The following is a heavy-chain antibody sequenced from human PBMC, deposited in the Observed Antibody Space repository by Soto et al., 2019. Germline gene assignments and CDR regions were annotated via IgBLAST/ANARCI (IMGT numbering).Heavy chain of an antibody. J-gene: IGHJ3*01. D-gene: IGHD6-19*01. V-gene: IGHV1-69*01. CDR2: IVPLPGTT. Sequence: QVQLVQSGAAVRKPGSSVKVSCKASGGTFTNYAITWVRQAPRQGLEWMGGIVPLPGTTNYAPKFRGRVTISADESTSTAYLELSSLRSEDTAVDYCARGVGCLGGSSCWPDYAFDVWGQGTMVIVSS. CDR1: GGTFTNYA. CDR3: ARGVGCLGGSSCWPDYAFDV.